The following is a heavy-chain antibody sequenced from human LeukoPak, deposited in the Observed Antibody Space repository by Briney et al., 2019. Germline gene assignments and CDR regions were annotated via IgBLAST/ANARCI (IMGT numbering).Heavy chain of an antibody. J-gene: IGHJ4*02. CDR1: GGSISNSSYY. D-gene: IGHD2-21*02. V-gene: IGHV4-39*01. CDR2: IYYSGST. CDR3: ARVTAIAKIFDY. Sequence: SETLSLTCTVSGGSISNSSYYWGWIRQPPGKGLEWIGSIYYSGSTYYNPSLKSRVTISVDTSKNQFSLKLSSVTAADAAVYYCARVTAIAKIFDYWGQGTLVTVSS.